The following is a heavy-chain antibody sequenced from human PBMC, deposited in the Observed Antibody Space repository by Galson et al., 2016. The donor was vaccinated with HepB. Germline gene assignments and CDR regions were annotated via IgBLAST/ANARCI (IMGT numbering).Heavy chain of an antibody. J-gene: IGHJ3*02. CDR3: TREGFPFSVVKVWDAFDT. CDR2: ISRDSSTK. D-gene: IGHD2-15*01. CDR1: GFTIENHY. Sequence: SLRLSCAASGFTIENHYMTWVRQTPGKGLEWVSYISRDSSTKFYADSVKGRFITARDNARYSLSLHMSSLRDEDTAVYYCTREGFPFSVVKVWDAFDTWGQGTKVTVSS. V-gene: IGHV3-11*04.